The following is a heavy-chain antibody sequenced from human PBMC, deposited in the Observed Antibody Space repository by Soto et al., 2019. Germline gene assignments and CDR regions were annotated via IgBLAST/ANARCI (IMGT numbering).Heavy chain of an antibody. J-gene: IGHJ6*02. Sequence: QVHLVQSGAEVKKSGSSVTVSCRASGGTFSNYAISWVRQAPGQGFEWLGGIIPIFRTQNKVQEFQARVTITAHTSTNTAYMELSSLRSEDSAVYFCAVGSREPFNCNYFSYVLYVWAQGTTVTVS. D-gene: IGHD1-7*01. V-gene: IGHV1-69*06. CDR2: IIPIFRTQ. CDR1: GGTFSNYA. CDR3: AVGSREPFNCNYFSYVLYV.